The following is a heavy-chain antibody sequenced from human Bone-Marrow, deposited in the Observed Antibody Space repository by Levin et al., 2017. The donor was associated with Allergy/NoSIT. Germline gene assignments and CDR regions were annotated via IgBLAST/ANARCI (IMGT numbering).Heavy chain of an antibody. Sequence: ASGPTLVKPTETLTLTCSVSGFSLSDPGMGVSWIRQPPGRALEWLAHISSHGGRSFSTSLENRLTISKDSSKSHVVLSMTNMDQVDTGTYYGARISPIGISLGMATTGSFFDYWGQGTLVTVPS. V-gene: IGHV2-26*01. CDR3: ARISPIGISLGMATTGSFFDY. J-gene: IGHJ4*02. CDR1: GFSLSDPGMG. D-gene: IGHD5-24*01. CDR2: ISSHGGR.